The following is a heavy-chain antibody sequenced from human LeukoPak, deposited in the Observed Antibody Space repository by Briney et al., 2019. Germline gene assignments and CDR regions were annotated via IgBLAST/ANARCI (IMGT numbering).Heavy chain of an antibody. CDR1: GGTFSSYA. CDR3: ASPGHSSGWYNYYYYYGMDV. D-gene: IGHD6-19*01. V-gene: IGHV1-69*13. CDR2: IIPIFGTA. J-gene: IGHJ6*02. Sequence: GASVKVSCNASGGTFSSYAISWVRQAPGQGLEWMGGIIPIFGTANYAQKFQGRVTITADESTSTAYMELSSLRSEDTAVYYCASPGHSSGWYNYYYYYGMDVWGQGTTVTVSS.